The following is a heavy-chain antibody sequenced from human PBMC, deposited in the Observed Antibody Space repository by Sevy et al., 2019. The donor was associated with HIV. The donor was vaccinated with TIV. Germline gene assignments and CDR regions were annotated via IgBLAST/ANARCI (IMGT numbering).Heavy chain of an antibody. CDR1: GFTFSSYS. J-gene: IGHJ6*02. CDR2: ISSSSSYI. D-gene: IGHD2-8*01. V-gene: IGHV3-21*01. Sequence: GGSLRLSCAASGFTFSSYSMNWVRQAPGKGLEWVSSISSSSSYIYYADSVKGRFTISRYNAKNSLYLQMNSLRAEDTAVYYCARCTHDCTNGVCYDYYGMDVWGQGTTVTVSS. CDR3: ARCTHDCTNGVCYDYYGMDV.